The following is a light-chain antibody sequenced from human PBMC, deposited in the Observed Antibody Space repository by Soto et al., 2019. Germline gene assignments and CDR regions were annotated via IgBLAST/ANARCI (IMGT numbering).Light chain of an antibody. Sequence: QSALTRPPSASGSPGQSVTISCTGTSSDVGGYNCVSWYQQHPGKAPKLMIYEVSKRPSGVPDRFSGSKSGNTASLPVSGLQAEDEADYYCSSYAGSNIPVVFGGGTKLTVL. V-gene: IGLV2-8*01. CDR2: EVS. J-gene: IGLJ2*01. CDR1: SSDVGGYNC. CDR3: SSYAGSNIPVV.